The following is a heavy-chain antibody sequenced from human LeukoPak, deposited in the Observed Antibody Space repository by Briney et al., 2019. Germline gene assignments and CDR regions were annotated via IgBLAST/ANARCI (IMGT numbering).Heavy chain of an antibody. CDR1: GYSISSGYY. Sequence: PSETLSLTCTVSGYSISSGYYWGWIRQPPGKGLEWIGNIYHSGSTYYNPSLKSRVTISVDTSKNQFSLKLSSVTAADTAVYYCAREFPTYYDFWSGYYGWGQGTLVTVSS. J-gene: IGHJ4*02. CDR3: AREFPTYYDFWSGYYG. D-gene: IGHD3-3*01. CDR2: IYHSGST. V-gene: IGHV4-38-2*02.